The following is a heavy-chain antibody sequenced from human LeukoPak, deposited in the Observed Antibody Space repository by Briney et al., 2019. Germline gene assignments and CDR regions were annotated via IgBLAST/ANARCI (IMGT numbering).Heavy chain of an antibody. V-gene: IGHV3-30-3*01. CDR3: ARGAPSSFDY. Sequence: PGGSLRVSCAASGFTFSSYAMHWVRQAPGKGLEWVAVISYDGSNKYYADSVKGRFTISRDNSKDTLYLQMNSLRAEDTAVYYCARGAPSSFDYWGQGTLVTVSS. J-gene: IGHJ4*02. CDR2: ISYDGSNK. CDR1: GFTFSSYA.